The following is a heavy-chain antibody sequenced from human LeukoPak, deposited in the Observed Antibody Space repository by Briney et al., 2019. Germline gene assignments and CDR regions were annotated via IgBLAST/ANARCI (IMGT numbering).Heavy chain of an antibody. D-gene: IGHD3-22*01. J-gene: IGHJ3*02. V-gene: IGHV4-34*01. Sequence: PSETLSLTCAVYGGSFSGYYWSWIRQPPGKGLEWIGEINHSGSTNYNPSLKSRVTISVDTSKNQFSLKLSSVTAADTAVYYCAGSNYDSSGYYAVASDAFDIWGQGTMVTVSS. CDR3: AGSNYDSSGYYAVASDAFDI. CDR2: INHSGST. CDR1: GGSFSGYY.